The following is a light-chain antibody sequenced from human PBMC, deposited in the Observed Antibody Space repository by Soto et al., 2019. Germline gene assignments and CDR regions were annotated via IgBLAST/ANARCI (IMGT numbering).Light chain of an antibody. J-gene: IGKJ4*01. CDR1: QSVSSN. V-gene: IGKV3-15*01. CDR2: GAS. Sequence: EIVMTQSPATLSVSPGERATLSCRASQSVSSNLAWYQQKPGQAPRLLIYGASTRATGIPARFSGSGSETDFTLTISSLEPEDSAVYYCQQRSNWPSLTFGGGTKVEIK. CDR3: QQRSNWPSLT.